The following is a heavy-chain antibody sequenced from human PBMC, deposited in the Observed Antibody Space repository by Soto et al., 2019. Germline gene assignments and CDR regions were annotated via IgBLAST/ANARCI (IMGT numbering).Heavy chain of an antibody. J-gene: IGHJ6*02. V-gene: IGHV5-10-1*01. CDR1: GYSFTSYW. CDR2: IDPSDSYT. Sequence: LGESLKISCKGSGYSFTSYWISWVRQMPGKGLEWMGRIDPSDSYTNYSPSFQGHVTISADKSISTAYLQWSSLKASDTAMYYCERLSKVVVAVYGMDVWGQGTTVTVSS. CDR3: ERLSKVVVAVYGMDV. D-gene: IGHD2-15*01.